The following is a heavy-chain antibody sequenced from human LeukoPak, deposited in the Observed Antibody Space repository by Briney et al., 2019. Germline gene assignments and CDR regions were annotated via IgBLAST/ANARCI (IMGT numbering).Heavy chain of an antibody. D-gene: IGHD6-6*01. CDR3: ARRGGSSSRRSPIDY. J-gene: IGHJ4*02. CDR1: GFTFSDYW. Sequence: GGSLRLSCAASGFTFSDYWMTWVRQAPGKGPEWVANIKQDGSEKYYVDSVRGRFTISRDNAKNSLFLQMNSLRDEDTAVYYCARRGGSSSRRSPIDYWGQGTLVTVSS. CDR2: IKQDGSEK. V-gene: IGHV3-7*01.